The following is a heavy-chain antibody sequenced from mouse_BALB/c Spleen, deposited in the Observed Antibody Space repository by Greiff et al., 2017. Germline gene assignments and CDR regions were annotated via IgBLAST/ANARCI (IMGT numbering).Heavy chain of an antibody. CDR3: TRGAEEYAMDY. CDR2: ISSGGSYT. Sequence: EVMLVESGGGLVKPGGSLKLSCAASGFTFSSYTMSWVRQTPEKRLEWVATISSGGSYTYYPDSVKGRFTISRDNAKNTLYLQMSSLKSEDTAMYYCTRGAEEYAMDYWGQGTSVTVSS. CDR1: GFTFSSYT. V-gene: IGHV5-6-4*01. J-gene: IGHJ4*01. D-gene: IGHD6-1*01.